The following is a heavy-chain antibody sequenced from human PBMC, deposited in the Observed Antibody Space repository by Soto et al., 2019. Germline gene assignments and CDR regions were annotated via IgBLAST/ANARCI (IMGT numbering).Heavy chain of an antibody. CDR1: RLSFAGCA. D-gene: IGHD1-26*01. Sequence: CEDCRLSFAGCAVQWVRQARGQRLEWIGRIVVDSGNTKYAQKFPERVTITWDMSTSTAYMELSSLRSEDTAVYYCAAANNTSPSDYWGQRTLFT. V-gene: IGHV1-58*01. CDR2: IVVDSGNT. J-gene: IGHJ4*02. CDR3: AAANNTSPSDY.